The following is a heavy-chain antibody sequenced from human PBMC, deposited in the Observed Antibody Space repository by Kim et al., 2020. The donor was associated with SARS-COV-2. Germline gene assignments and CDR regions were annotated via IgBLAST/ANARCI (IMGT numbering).Heavy chain of an antibody. CDR1: GFTFSSYA. Sequence: GGSLRLSCAASGFTFSSYAMSWVRQAPGKGLEWVSAISGSGGSTYYADSVKGRFTISRDNSKNTLYLQMNSLRAEDTAVYYCANHIQLLYYFDYWGQGTLVTVSS. D-gene: IGHD5-18*01. CDR2: ISGSGGST. CDR3: ANHIQLLYYFDY. V-gene: IGHV3-23*01. J-gene: IGHJ4*02.